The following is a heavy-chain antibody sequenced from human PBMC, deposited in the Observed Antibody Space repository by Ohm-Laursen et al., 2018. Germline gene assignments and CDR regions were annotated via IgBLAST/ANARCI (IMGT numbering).Heavy chain of an antibody. CDR1: GGSFSGYY. V-gene: IGHV4-34*01. CDR2: INQSGST. CDR3: ARGSGFFKLDV. J-gene: IGHJ6*02. D-gene: IGHD6-19*01. Sequence: SDTLSLTCAVYGGSFSGYYWSWIRQPPGKGLGWIGEINQSGSTKYNPSLKRRVTLSADSSNSQFSLRLPSVTAADTATYYCARGSGFFKLDVWGQGTTGTVS.